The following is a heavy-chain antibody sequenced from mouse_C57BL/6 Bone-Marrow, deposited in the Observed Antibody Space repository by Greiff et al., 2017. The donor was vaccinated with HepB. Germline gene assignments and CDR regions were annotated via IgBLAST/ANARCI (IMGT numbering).Heavy chain of an antibody. D-gene: IGHD1-1*01. CDR3: ATRTGSHYAMDY. CDR2: IYPGSGNT. J-gene: IGHJ4*01. V-gene: IGHV1-66*01. CDR1: GYSFTSYY. Sequence: QVQLQQSGPELVKPGASVKISCKASGYSFTSYYIHWVKQRPGQGLEWIGWIYPGSGNTKYNEKFKGKATLTADTSSSTAYMQLSSLTSEDSAVYYCATRTGSHYAMDYWGQGTSVTVSS.